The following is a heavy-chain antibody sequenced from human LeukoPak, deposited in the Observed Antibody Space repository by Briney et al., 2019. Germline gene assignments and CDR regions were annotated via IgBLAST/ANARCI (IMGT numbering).Heavy chain of an antibody. CDR1: GFTFSSYA. CDR3: AKEGTLYYSDRIPY. V-gene: IGHV3-23*01. CDR2: ISGSGGST. Sequence: GGSLRLSCAASGFTFSSYAMSWVRQAAGKGPEWVSSISGSGGSTHYADSVKGRFTISRDNSKNTLYLQMNSLRAEDTAVYYCAKEGTLYYSDRIPYWGQGTLVTVSS. D-gene: IGHD3-22*01. J-gene: IGHJ4*02.